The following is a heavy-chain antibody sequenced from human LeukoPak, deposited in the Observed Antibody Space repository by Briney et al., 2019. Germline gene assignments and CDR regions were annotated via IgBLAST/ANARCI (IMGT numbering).Heavy chain of an antibody. Sequence: PSETLSLTCAVYGGSFSGYYWSWIRQPPGKGLEWIGEINHSGSTNYNPSLKSRVTISVDTSKNQFSLKLSAVTAADTAVFYCARENSGSYREFDYWGQGTLVTVSS. CDR1: GGSFSGYY. D-gene: IGHD1-26*01. V-gene: IGHV4-34*01. CDR2: INHSGST. J-gene: IGHJ4*02. CDR3: ARENSGSYREFDY.